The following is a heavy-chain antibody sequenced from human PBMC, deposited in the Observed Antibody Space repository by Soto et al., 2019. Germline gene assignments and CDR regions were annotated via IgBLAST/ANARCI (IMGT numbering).Heavy chain of an antibody. Sequence: PGGSLRLSCAASGFTFISYGMHWVRQAPCKGLEWVAVISYDGSNKYYADSVKGRFTISRDNSKNTLYLQMNSLRAEDTAVYYCAKQMAARGYFDYWGQGTLVTVSS. CDR1: GFTFISYG. CDR3: AKQMAARGYFDY. D-gene: IGHD6-6*01. CDR2: ISYDGSNK. J-gene: IGHJ4*02. V-gene: IGHV3-30*18.